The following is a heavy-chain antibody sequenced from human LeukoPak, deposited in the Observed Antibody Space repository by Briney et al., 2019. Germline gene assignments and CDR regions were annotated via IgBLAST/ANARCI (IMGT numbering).Heavy chain of an antibody. CDR2: INHSVNT. Sequence: SETLSLTCGVYGGSLSDYSWSWIRQPPGKGLEFIGEINHSVNTNFNPSLKSRVTISVDTSKNQVSLRLSSVTAADTAVYYCARGAIYGSGSFFLSNRQFNYMDVWGKGTTVTVSS. V-gene: IGHV4-34*01. CDR1: GGSLSDYS. CDR3: ARGAIYGSGSFFLSNRQFNYMDV. D-gene: IGHD3-10*01. J-gene: IGHJ6*03.